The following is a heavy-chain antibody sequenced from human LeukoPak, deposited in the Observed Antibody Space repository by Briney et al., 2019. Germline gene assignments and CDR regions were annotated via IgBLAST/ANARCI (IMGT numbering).Heavy chain of an antibody. CDR3: ARHDFWSGFKGGDY. D-gene: IGHD3-3*01. V-gene: IGHV3-20*04. CDR2: INGNGGST. CDR1: GFTFSNFG. J-gene: IGHJ4*02. Sequence: GGTLRLSCAASGFTFSNFGMNWVRQAPGKGLEWVSSINGNGGSTAYADSVKGRFTISRDNAKNSLYLQMNNLRAEDTALYYCARHDFWSGFKGGDYWGQGTLVTVSS.